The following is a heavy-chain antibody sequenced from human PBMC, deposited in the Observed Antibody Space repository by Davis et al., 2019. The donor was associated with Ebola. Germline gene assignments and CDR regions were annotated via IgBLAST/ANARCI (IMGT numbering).Heavy chain of an antibody. CDR3: AKLGYHGS. D-gene: IGHD3-16*01. Sequence: GESLKISCAASGFTFSSYAMSWVRQAPGKGLEWVSAISGSGGSTYYADSVKGRFTISRDNSKTTLYLQMNSLRAEDTAVYYCAKLGYHGSWGQGTLVTVSS. J-gene: IGHJ5*02. CDR2: ISGSGGST. CDR1: GFTFSSYA. V-gene: IGHV3-23*01.